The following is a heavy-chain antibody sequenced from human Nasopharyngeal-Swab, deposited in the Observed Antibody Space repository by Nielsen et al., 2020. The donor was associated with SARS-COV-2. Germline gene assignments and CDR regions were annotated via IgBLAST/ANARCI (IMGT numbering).Heavy chain of an antibody. D-gene: IGHD2-8*01. CDR2: INTNTGNP. CDR3: ARSNMTTNYGMDV. J-gene: IGHJ6*02. V-gene: IGHV7-4-1*02. Sequence: WVRQAPGQGLEWMGWINTNTGNPTYAQGFTGRFVFSLDTSVSTAYLQISSLKAEDTAVYYCARSNMTTNYGMDVWGQGTTVTVSS.